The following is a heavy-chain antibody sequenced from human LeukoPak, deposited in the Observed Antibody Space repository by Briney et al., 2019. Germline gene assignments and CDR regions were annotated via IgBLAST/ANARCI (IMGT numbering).Heavy chain of an antibody. CDR1: GFTFSSYG. Sequence: GGSLRLSCAASGFTFSSYGMHWVRQAPGKGLEWVAVISYDGSNKYYADSVKGRFTISRDNSKNTLYLQMNSLRAEDTAVYYCGKGKRFGELSYYYYYMDVWGKGTTVTVSS. D-gene: IGHD3-10*01. V-gene: IGHV3-30*18. J-gene: IGHJ6*03. CDR3: GKGKRFGELSYYYYYMDV. CDR2: ISYDGSNK.